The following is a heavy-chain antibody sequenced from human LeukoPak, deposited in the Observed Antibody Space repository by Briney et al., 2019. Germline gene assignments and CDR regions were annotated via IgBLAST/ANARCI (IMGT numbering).Heavy chain of an antibody. CDR1: GGSISSGGYY. J-gene: IGHJ4*02. D-gene: IGHD5-24*01. CDR2: IYYSGST. CDR3: ARGEMATMFDY. V-gene: IGHV4-31*03. Sequence: PSETLSLTCTVSGGSISSGGYYWSRIRQHPGKGLEWIGYIYYSGSTYYNPSLKSRVTISVDTSKNQFSLKLSSVTAADTAVYYCARGEMATMFDYWGQGTLVTVSS.